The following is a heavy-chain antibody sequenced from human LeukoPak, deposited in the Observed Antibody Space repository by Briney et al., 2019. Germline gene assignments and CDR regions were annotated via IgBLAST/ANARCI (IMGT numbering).Heavy chain of an antibody. V-gene: IGHV3-23*01. J-gene: IGHJ6*02. CDR3: AKASSMTVRGPRDYYGMDV. D-gene: IGHD3-10*01. Sequence: PGGSLRLSCAASGFTFSTYTMSWVRQAPGKGLEWVSAISGSGGSTYYADSVKGRFTISRDNPKNTLYLQMNSLRAEDTAVYYCAKASSMTVRGPRDYYGMDVWGQGTTVTVSS. CDR1: GFTFSTYT. CDR2: ISGSGGST.